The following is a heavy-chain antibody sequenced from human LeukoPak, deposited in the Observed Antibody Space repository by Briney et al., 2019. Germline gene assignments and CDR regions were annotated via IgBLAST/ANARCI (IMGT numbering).Heavy chain of an antibody. J-gene: IGHJ4*02. V-gene: IGHV4-59*12. Sequence: SETLSLTCTVSGGSISSYYWSWIRQPPGKGLEWIGYIYYSGSTNYNPSLKSRVTISVDTSKNQFSLKLSSVTAADTAVYYCARGREWWYQNDYFDYWGQGTLVTVSS. CDR2: IYYSGST. D-gene: IGHD2-15*01. CDR3: ARGREWWYQNDYFDY. CDR1: GGSISSYY.